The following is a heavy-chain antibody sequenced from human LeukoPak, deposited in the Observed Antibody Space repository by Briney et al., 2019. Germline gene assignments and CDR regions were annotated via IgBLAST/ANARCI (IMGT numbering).Heavy chain of an antibody. D-gene: IGHD6-19*01. CDR1: GGSMSPYH. Sequence: TSETLSLTCTVSGGSMSPYHWGWIRQPPGKGLEWTGYIYYSGSTNYNPSLKSRVTISVDTSKNQFSLKLSSVTAADTAIYYCARAVSGRFDYWGQGTLVTVSS. V-gene: IGHV4-59*08. CDR2: IYYSGST. J-gene: IGHJ4*02. CDR3: ARAVSGRFDY.